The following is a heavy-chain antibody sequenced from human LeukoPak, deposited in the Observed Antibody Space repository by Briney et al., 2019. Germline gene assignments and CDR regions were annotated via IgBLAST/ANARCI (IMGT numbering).Heavy chain of an antibody. CDR1: GDCLSSTNW. D-gene: IGHD4-17*01. V-gene: IGHV4-4*02. CDR3: ARGYGPGY. J-gene: IGHJ4*02. Sequence: SGTLSLTCAVSGDCLSSTNWWNWVRQPPGKGLEWIGEIDHRGNTNYNRSLKSRVTISVDRSKNQFSLQLTSVTAADTAVYYCARGYGPGYWGRGTLVTVSA. CDR2: IDHRGNT.